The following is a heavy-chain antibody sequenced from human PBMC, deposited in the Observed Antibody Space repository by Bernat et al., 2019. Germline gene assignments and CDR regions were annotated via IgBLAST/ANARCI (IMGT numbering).Heavy chain of an antibody. CDR3: VRDLAWAFDY. V-gene: IGHV3-48*02. CDR2: VSASGSPI. D-gene: IGHD7-27*01. J-gene: IGHJ4*02. CDR1: GFTFSSYS. Sequence: EVQLLESGGGLVQPGGSLRLSCAASGFTFSSYSMNWVRQAPGKGLEWVSYVSASGSPIYYADSVKGRFTISRDNAKNSLYLQMNSLRDGDTAVYYCVRDLAWAFDYWGQGTLVTVSS.